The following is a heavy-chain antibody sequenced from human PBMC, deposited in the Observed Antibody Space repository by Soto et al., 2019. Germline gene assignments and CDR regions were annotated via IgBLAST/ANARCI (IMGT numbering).Heavy chain of an antibody. V-gene: IGHV4-39*01. J-gene: IGHJ3*02. Sequence: SETLSLTCTVSGGSISSSSYYWVWIRQPPGKGLEWIGSIYYSGSTYYTPSLKSRVTISVDTSKNQFSLKLSSVTAADTAVYYCARHLSRYGSLRNAFDIWGQGTMVTVSS. CDR3: ARHLSRYGSLRNAFDI. CDR2: IYYSGST. D-gene: IGHD3-10*01. CDR1: GGSISSSSYY.